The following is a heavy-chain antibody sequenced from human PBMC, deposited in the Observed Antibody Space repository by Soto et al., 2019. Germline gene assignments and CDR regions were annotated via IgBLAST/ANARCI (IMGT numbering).Heavy chain of an antibody. V-gene: IGHV3-30*18. D-gene: IGHD1-7*01. CDR1: GFTFSSYG. CDR3: AKYVITGSTLFDY. Sequence: PGGSLRLSCAASGFTFSSYGLHWVLPAPGKGLEWVAVISYDGSNKYYADSVKGRFTISRDNSKNTLCRRMNSLLAQDTAVYYCAKYVITGSTLFDYWRQGTLVTVSS. J-gene: IGHJ4*02. CDR2: ISYDGSNK.